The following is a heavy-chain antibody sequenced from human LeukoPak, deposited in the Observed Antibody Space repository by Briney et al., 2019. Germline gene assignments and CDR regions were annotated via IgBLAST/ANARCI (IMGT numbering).Heavy chain of an antibody. CDR3: ARDPYSDYDRGAFDI. CDR2: IYTSGST. CDR1: GGSISSGSYY. D-gene: IGHD5-12*01. V-gene: IGHV4-61*02. J-gene: IGHJ3*02. Sequence: SETLSLTCTVSGGSISSGSYYWSWIRQPAGKGLEWIGRIYTSGSTNYNPSLKSRVTISVDTSKSQFSLILSSVTAADTAVYYCARDPYSDYDRGAFDIWGQGTMVTVSS.